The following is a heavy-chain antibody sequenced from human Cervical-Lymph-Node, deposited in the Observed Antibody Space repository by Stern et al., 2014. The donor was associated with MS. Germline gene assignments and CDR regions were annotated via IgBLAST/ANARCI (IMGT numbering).Heavy chain of an antibody. V-gene: IGHV3-21*01. CDR1: GFTFSSYS. D-gene: IGHD3-22*01. J-gene: IGHJ4*02. CDR3: ARETYYYDSSGLDY. CDR2: ISSSSSYI. Sequence: VQLVESGGGLVKPGGSLRLSCAASGFTFSSYSMNWVRQAPGKGLEWVSSISSSSSYIYYADSVKGRFTISRDNAKNSLYLQMNSMRAEDTAVYYCARETYYYDSSGLDYWGQGTLVTVSS.